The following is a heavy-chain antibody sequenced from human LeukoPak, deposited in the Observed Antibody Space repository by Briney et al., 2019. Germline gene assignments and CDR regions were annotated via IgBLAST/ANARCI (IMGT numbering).Heavy chain of an antibody. CDR3: ARGQAGDSSSWSEGWFDP. D-gene: IGHD6-13*01. V-gene: IGHV1-69*05. CDR2: IISIFGTA. Sequence: ASVKVSCKASGGTFSSYAISWVRQAPGQGLEWMGGIISIFGTANYAQKFQGRVTITTDESTSTAYMELSSLRSEDTAVYYCARGQAGDSSSWSEGWFDPWGQGTLVTVSS. CDR1: GGTFSSYA. J-gene: IGHJ5*02.